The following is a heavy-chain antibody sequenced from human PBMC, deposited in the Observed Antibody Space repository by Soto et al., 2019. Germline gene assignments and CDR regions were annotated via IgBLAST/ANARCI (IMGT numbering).Heavy chain of an antibody. D-gene: IGHD5-18*01. CDR1: GYTFTGYY. J-gene: IGHJ4*02. Sequence: ASVKVSCKASGYTFTGYYMHWVRQAPGQGLEWMGWINPNSGGTNYAQKFQGWVTMTRDTSISTAYMELSRLRSDDTAVYYCARGGYSYGYDYFDYWGQGTLVTVSS. V-gene: IGHV1-2*04. CDR3: ARGGYSYGYDYFDY. CDR2: INPNSGGT.